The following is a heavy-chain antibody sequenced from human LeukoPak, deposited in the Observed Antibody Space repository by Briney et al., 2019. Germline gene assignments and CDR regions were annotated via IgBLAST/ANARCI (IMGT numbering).Heavy chain of an antibody. Sequence: ASVKVSCKVSGYTLTELSMHWVRQAPGKGLEWTGGFDPEDGGTIYAQKFQGRVTMTEDTSTDTAYMELSSLRSEDTAVYYCATDWRGYSYGDYYYYGTDVWGQGTTVTVSS. V-gene: IGHV1-24*01. CDR2: FDPEDGGT. D-gene: IGHD5-18*01. CDR1: GYTLTELS. CDR3: ATDWRGYSYGDYYYYGTDV. J-gene: IGHJ6*02.